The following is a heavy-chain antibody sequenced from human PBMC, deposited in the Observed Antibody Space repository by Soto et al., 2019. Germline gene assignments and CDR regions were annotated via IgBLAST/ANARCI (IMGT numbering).Heavy chain of an antibody. CDR2: INSDGSST. CDR1: GFTFSSYW. J-gene: IGHJ6*02. CDR3: ARDRLAAAAKSGPWYYAMDV. D-gene: IGHD6-13*01. Sequence: PGGSLRLSCAASGFTFSSYWMHWVRQAPGKGLVWVSRINSDGSSTSYADSVKGRFTISRDNAKNTLYLQMNSLRAEDTAVYYCARDRLAAAAKSGPWYYAMDVWGQGTTVSVTS. V-gene: IGHV3-74*01.